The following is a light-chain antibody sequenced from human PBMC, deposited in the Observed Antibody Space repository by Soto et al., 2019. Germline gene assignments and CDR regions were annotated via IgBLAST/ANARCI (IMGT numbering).Light chain of an antibody. V-gene: IGLV1-40*01. CDR1: SSNIGAGYD. CDR2: GNS. Sequence: QAVVTQPPSVSGAPGQRVTISCTGSSSNIGAGYDVHWYQQLPGTAPKLLIYGNSNRPSGVPDRFSGSKSGTSASLAITGLQAEDEADYYCQSYDSSLSGSNVFGTGTKLPVL. CDR3: QSYDSSLSGSNV. J-gene: IGLJ1*01.